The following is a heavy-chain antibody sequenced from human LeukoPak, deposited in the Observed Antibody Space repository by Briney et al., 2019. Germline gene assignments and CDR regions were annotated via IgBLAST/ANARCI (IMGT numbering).Heavy chain of an antibody. J-gene: IGHJ3*02. V-gene: IGHV4-59*01. CDR1: GRSISSYY. Sequence: SETLSLTYTVAGRSISSYYWGWIRQPAGKGREWNGYIYYSGSTKYNPSLKSRVTISVDTSKNQFSLKLSSVTGADTAVYYCARSDSSGCYYVSSAFDIWGRGTMVTVSS. D-gene: IGHD3-22*01. CDR3: ARSDSSGCYYVSSAFDI. CDR2: IYYSGST.